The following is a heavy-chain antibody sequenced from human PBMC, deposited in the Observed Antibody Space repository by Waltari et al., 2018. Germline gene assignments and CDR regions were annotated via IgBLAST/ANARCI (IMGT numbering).Heavy chain of an antibody. V-gene: IGHV1-2*02. CDR3: AREEVYSSSEGLVYYFDY. Sequence: QVQLVQSGAEVKKPGASVKVSCKASGYTFTGYYMHWVRQAPGQGLEWMGWINPNSGGTNYAQKFQGRVTMTRDTSISTAYMELSRLRSDDTAVYYCAREEVYSSSEGLVYYFDYWGQGTLVTVSS. CDR1: GYTFTGYY. J-gene: IGHJ4*02. CDR2: INPNSGGT. D-gene: IGHD6-6*01.